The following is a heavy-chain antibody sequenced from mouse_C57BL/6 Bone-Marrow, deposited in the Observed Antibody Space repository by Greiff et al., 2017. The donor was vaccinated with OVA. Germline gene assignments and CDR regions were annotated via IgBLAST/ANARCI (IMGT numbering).Heavy chain of an antibody. Sequence: QVQLQQPGAELVKPGASVKLSCKASGYTFTSYWMHWVKQRPGRGLEWIGRIYPNSGGTKYNEKFKSKATLTVDKPSSTAYMQLSSLTSEDSAVYYCARSNWDSFAYWGQGTLVTVSA. V-gene: IGHV1-72*01. D-gene: IGHD4-1*01. CDR2: IYPNSGGT. CDR3: ARSNWDSFAY. CDR1: GYTFTSYW. J-gene: IGHJ3*01.